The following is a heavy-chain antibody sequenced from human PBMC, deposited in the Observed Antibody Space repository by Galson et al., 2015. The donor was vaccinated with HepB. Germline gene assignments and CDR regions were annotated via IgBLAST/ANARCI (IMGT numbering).Heavy chain of an antibody. CDR2: ISSSSSTI. CDR1: GFTFSSYS. V-gene: IGHV3-48*01. Sequence: SLRLSCAASGFTFSSYSMNWVRQAPGKGLEWVSYISSSSSTIYYADSVKGRFTISRDNSKNTLYLQMNTLRGDDSAVYHCARMVNVDGNLSKGPLDYWGQGTLVTVSS. D-gene: IGHD2-21*01. CDR3: ARMVNVDGNLSKGPLDY. J-gene: IGHJ4*02.